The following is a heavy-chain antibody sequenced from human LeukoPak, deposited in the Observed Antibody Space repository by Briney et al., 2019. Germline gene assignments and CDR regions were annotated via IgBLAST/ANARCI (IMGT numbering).Heavy chain of an antibody. J-gene: IGHJ4*02. CDR3: ARNSGDY. CDR2: IYSSGNT. Sequence: SQTLSLTCTVSGGSISSGDYYWSWIRQPPGKGLEWIGRIYSSGNTNYNPSLKSRVTMSLDASKNQFSLKLSSLTAADTAVYYCARNSGDYWGQGTLVTVSS. V-gene: IGHV4-61*02. D-gene: IGHD4-23*01. CDR1: GGSISSGDYY.